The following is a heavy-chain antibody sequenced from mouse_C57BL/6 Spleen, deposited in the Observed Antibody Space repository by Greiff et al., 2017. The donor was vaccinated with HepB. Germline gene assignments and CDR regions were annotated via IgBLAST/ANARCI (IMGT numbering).Heavy chain of an antibody. CDR3: ARTGSYAMDY. CDR2: ISGGGGNT. Sequence: EVKVVESGGGLVKPGGSLKLSCAASGFTFSSYTMSWVRQTPEKRLEWVATISGGGGNTYYPDSVKGRFTISRDNAKNTLYLQMSSLRSEDTALYYCARTGSYAMDYWGQGTSVTVSS. CDR1: GFTFSSYT. V-gene: IGHV5-9*01. J-gene: IGHJ4*01. D-gene: IGHD4-1*01.